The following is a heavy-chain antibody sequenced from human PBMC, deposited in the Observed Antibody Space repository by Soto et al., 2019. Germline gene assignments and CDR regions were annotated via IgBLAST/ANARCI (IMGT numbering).Heavy chain of an antibody. CDR1: GFTFSNYW. J-gene: IGHJ6*03. V-gene: IGHV3-74*02. D-gene: IGHD2-15*01. CDR3: ARGDCVGGTCYSLAGSFYYYMDV. CDR2: INSDGSVS. Sequence: EVQLVESGGGLVQPGGSLRLSCAASGFTFSNYWMYWVRQAPGKGLEWVSRINSDGSVSSYADSVKGRLTISRDNVKNTLYLKMDSLRAEDTAVYYCARGDCVGGTCYSLAGSFYYYMDVWGKGTPVTVFS.